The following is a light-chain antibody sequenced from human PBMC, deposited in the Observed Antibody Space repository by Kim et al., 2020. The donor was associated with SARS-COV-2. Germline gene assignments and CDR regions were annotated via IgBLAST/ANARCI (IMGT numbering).Light chain of an antibody. Sequence: SSELTQDPVVSVALGQTVRITCQGDSLRRYSASWYQQKPGQAPVLVIYDKNSRPSGIPDRFSGSTSRNTASLTITGAQAEDEADYYCNCRGSTNHLIFGGGTQLTVL. CDR3: NCRGSTNHLI. CDR2: DKN. CDR1: SLRRYS. J-gene: IGLJ2*01. V-gene: IGLV3-19*01.